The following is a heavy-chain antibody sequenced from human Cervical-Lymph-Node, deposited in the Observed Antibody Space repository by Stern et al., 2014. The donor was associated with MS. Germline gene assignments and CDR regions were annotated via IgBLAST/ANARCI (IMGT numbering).Heavy chain of an antibody. CDR3: TRDGGTGVTPFFDY. V-gene: IGHV6-1*01. CDR1: GDSASSTRAA. CDR2: TYYRSMWFH. Sequence: VQLVESGPGLVKPSQILSLTCAISGDSASSTRAAWNWIRQSPSRGLEWLGRTYYRSMWFHDYAVSVKSRIIINADTSKNQFSLQLNSVTPEDTAVYYCTRDGGTGVTPFFDYWGQGTLVSVSS. D-gene: IGHD3/OR15-3a*01. J-gene: IGHJ4*02.